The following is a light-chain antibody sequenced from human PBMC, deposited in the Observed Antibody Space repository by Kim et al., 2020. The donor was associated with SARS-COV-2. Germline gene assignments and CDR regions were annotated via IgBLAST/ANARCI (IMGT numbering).Light chain of an antibody. V-gene: IGKV1-39*01. Sequence: DIQMTQSPSSLSASVGDRVTITCRASQSISSYLNWYQQKPGKAPKLLIYAASRLQSGVPSRFSGSGSGTDFTLTISSLQPEDFANYYCQQSYSTPTFGGGTKVDIK. CDR3: QQSYSTPT. CDR1: QSISSY. CDR2: AAS. J-gene: IGKJ4*01.